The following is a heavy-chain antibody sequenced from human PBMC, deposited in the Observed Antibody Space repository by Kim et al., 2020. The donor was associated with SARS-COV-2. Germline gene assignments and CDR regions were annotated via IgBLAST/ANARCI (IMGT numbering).Heavy chain of an antibody. CDR3: ARRYSSSWFLDY. D-gene: IGHD6-13*01. V-gene: IGHV3-66*04. J-gene: IGHJ4*02. Sequence: YADSVNARFTISRDNSKNRLYRQMNGLRAEDTAVYYCARRYSSSWFLDYWGQGTLVTVSS.